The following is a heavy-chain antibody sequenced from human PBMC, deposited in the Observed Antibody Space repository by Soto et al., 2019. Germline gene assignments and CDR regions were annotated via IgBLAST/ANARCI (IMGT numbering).Heavy chain of an antibody. CDR3: ARDKRDLRFLEWSYYFDY. V-gene: IGHV3-30-3*01. CDR2: ISYDGSNK. Sequence: QVQLVESGGGVVQPGRSLRLSCAASGFTFSSCAMHWVRQAPGKGLEWVAVISYDGSNKYYADSVKGRFTVSRDNSKNTXXLQVNSLRAEDTAVYYCARDKRDLRFLEWSYYFDYWGQGPLVTVSS. D-gene: IGHD3-3*01. CDR1: GFTFSSCA. J-gene: IGHJ4*02.